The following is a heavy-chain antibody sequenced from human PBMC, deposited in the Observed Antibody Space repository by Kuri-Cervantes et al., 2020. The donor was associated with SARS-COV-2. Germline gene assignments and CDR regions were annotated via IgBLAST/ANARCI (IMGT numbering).Heavy chain of an antibody. CDR1: GFTFSSYA. V-gene: IGHV1-2*02. Sequence: GGSLRLSCAASGFTFSSYAMHWVRQAPGQGLEWMGWINPNSGGTNYAQKFQGRVTMTRDTSISTAYMELSRLRSDDTAVYYCARVSGIDGDVWGKGTTVIVSS. D-gene: IGHD5-24*01. CDR2: INPNSGGT. J-gene: IGHJ6*04. CDR3: ARVSGIDGDV.